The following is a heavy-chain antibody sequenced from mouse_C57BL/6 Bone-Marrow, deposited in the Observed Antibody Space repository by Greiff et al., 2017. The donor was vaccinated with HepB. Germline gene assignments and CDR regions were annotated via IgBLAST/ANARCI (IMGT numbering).Heavy chain of an antibody. CDR2: IDPENGDT. J-gene: IGHJ2*01. V-gene: IGHV14-4*01. Sequence: EVKLVESGAELVRPGASVKLSCTASGFNIKDDYMHWVKQRPEQGLEWIGWIDPENGDTEYASKFQGKATITADTSSNTAYLQLSSLTSEDTAVYYCTFQGVDYWGQGTTLTVSS. CDR1: GFNIKDDY. CDR3: TFQGVDY.